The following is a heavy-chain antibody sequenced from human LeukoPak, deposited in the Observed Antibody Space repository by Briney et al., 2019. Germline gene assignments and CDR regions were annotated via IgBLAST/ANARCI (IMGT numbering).Heavy chain of an antibody. J-gene: IGHJ4*02. CDR2: ISYDGSNK. CDR1: GFTFSSYA. V-gene: IGHV3-30-3*01. D-gene: IGHD3-3*01. Sequence: GGSLRLSCAASGFTFSSYAMHWVRQAPGKGLEWVAVISYDGSNKYYADSVKGRFTISRDNGKSSLYLQMNNLRVEDTAVYYCVRGGTSYDFWSGYSVDYWGQGTLVTVSS. CDR3: VRGGTSYDFWSGYSVDY.